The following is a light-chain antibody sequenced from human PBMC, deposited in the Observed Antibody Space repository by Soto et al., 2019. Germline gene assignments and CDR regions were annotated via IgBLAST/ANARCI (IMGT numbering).Light chain of an antibody. CDR3: QHYGRSPPSWT. CDR2: DAS. V-gene: IGKV3-20*01. CDR1: QSVSSNY. Sequence: EIVLTQSPGTLSLSPGERATLSCRASQSVSSNYVAWYQQKPGQPPRLLISDASSRATGIPDRFSGSGSGTDFTLTISGMEPEDFAVYYCQHYGRSPPSWTFGQGTKVEIK. J-gene: IGKJ1*01.